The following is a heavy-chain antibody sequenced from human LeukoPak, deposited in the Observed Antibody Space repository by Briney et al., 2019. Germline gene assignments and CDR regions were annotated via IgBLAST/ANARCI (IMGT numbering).Heavy chain of an antibody. Sequence: GGSLRLSCAASGFTFSTYSVNWVRQAPRKGLEWVSVIFPNGGTTYYADSVKGRFTISRDNSKNTLYLQMDSLRAEDTAVYYCAKDQRPDSGYDIDYWGQGTLVTVSS. CDR2: IFPNGGTT. J-gene: IGHJ4*02. V-gene: IGHV3-23*01. CDR3: AKDQRPDSGYDIDY. CDR1: GFTFSTYS. D-gene: IGHD5-12*01.